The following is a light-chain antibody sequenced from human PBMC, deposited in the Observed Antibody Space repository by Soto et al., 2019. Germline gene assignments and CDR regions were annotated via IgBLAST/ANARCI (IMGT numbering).Light chain of an antibody. CDR1: QGIRHD. CDR3: QQYNSYPWT. J-gene: IGKJ1*01. V-gene: IGKV1-5*03. Sequence: GDRVTITCRASQGIRHDLGWYQQKPGKAPKLLIYKASTLESGVPSRFSGSGSGTEFTLTISSLQPDDFATYYCQQYNSYPWTFGQGTKVDI. CDR2: KAS.